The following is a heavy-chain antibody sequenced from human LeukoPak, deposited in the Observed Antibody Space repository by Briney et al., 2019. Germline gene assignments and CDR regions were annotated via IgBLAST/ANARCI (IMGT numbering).Heavy chain of an antibody. CDR1: GFTFSSYA. CDR3: ARAGIGYCSSSSCPCADY. V-gene: IGHV3-30-3*01. CDR2: ISYDGSNK. D-gene: IGHD2-2*01. J-gene: IGHJ4*02. Sequence: GGSLRLSCAASGFTFSSYAIHWVRQAPGKGLEWVAVISYDGSNKYYADSVKGRFTIPRDNSKNTLYLQMNSLSADDTAVYYCARAGIGYCSSSSCPCADYWGQGTLVTVSS.